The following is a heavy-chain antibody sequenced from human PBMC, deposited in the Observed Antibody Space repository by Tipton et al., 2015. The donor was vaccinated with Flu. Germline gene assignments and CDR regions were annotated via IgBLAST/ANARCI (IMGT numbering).Heavy chain of an antibody. CDR2: INHSGST. CDR1: GGSFSGYY. CDR3: ARGWLSGSYPFDY. V-gene: IGHV4-34*01. D-gene: IGHD1-26*01. Sequence: TLSLTCAVYGGSFSGYYWSWIRQPPEKGLEWIGEINHSGSTNYNPSLKSRVTISVDTSKNQFSLKLSSVTAADTAVYYCARGWLSGSYPFDYWGQGTLVTVSS. J-gene: IGHJ4*02.